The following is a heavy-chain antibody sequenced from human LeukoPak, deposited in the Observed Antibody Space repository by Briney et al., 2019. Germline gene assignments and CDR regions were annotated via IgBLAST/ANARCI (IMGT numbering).Heavy chain of an antibody. CDR1: GGSISSYY. J-gene: IGHJ4*02. CDR2: IYYSGST. V-gene: IGHV4-59*12. CDR3: ARGAMIRGVSL. D-gene: IGHD3-10*01. Sequence: SETLSLTCTVSGGSISSYYRSWIRQPPGKGLEWIGYIYYSGSTNYNPSLKSRVTISVDTSENQFSLKLSSVTAADTAVYYCARGAMIRGVSLWGQGTLVTVSS.